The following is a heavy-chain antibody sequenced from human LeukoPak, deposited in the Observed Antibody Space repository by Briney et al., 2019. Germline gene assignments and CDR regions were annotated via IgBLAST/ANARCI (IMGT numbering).Heavy chain of an antibody. J-gene: IGHJ5*02. V-gene: IGHV3-74*01. Sequence: AGGSLRLSCVASGFTFSSYWMTWVRRAPGKGLVWVSRIKEDGSITTYADSVKGRFTISRDNAKNTLYLQMNSLSAEDTAVYYCAKSDWFDPWGQGTQVIVSS. CDR3: AKSDWFDP. CDR2: IKEDGSIT. CDR1: GFTFSSYW.